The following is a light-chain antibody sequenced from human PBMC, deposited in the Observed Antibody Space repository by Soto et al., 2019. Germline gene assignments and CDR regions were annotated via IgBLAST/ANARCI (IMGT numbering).Light chain of an antibody. CDR1: QGISNY. CDR2: ATS. J-gene: IGKJ1*01. CDR3: QKYNSAPWT. Sequence: DIRMTQSPSSLSASVGDRVTITCRASQGISNYLAWYQQKPGKVPKLLIYATSTLQSGVPSRFSGSGSGTDFTLSISSLQPEDVATYYCQKYNSAPWTFGQGTKVEIK. V-gene: IGKV1-27*01.